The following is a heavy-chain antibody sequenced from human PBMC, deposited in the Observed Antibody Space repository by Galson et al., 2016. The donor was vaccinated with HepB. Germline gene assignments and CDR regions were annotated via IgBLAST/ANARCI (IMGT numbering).Heavy chain of an antibody. Sequence: SLRLSCAASGFSVSNNYMTWVRQAPGKGLEWVSLIYSGGGTSFAASLEGRFPISRDKSKNTLYLQRNSLRAEDTAVYYCARGGARDASGYWGQGTLVTVSS. V-gene: IGHV3-53*01. CDR1: GFSVSNNY. D-gene: IGHD5-24*01. CDR2: IYSGGGT. CDR3: ARGGARDASGY. J-gene: IGHJ4*02.